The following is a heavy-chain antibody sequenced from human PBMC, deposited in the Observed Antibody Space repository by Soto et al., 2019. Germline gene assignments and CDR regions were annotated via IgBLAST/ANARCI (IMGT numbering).Heavy chain of an antibody. J-gene: IGHJ5*01. CDR3: AKATSYYPRVYDS. CDR2: ISGDGGVT. V-gene: IGHV3-23*01. Sequence: EVQLLESGGGLVQPGGSLRLSCAASGFTFTSYAMSWVRQAPGKGLEWVSAISGDGGVTYYADSVKGRFTISRDNSKSTLYLQMNSLRAEDTAVYFCAKATSYYPRVYDSWGQGTLVTVSS. D-gene: IGHD1-26*01. CDR1: GFTFTSYA.